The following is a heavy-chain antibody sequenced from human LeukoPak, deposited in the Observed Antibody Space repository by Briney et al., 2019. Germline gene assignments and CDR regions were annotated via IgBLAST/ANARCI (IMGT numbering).Heavy chain of an antibody. D-gene: IGHD4-17*01. CDR2: ISAYNGNT. J-gene: IGHJ4*02. Sequence: ASVKVSCKASGYTFTSYGISWVRQAPGQGLEWMGWISAYNGNTNYAQKPQGRVTMTTDTSTSTAYMELRSLRSDDTAVYYCAASDYGDVFDYWGQGTLVTVSS. CDR3: AASDYGDVFDY. V-gene: IGHV1-18*04. CDR1: GYTFTSYG.